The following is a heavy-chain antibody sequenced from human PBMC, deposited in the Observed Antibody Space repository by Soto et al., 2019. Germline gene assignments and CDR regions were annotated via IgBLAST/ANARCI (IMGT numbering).Heavy chain of an antibody. D-gene: IGHD2-21*02. CDR2: IYYSGST. Sequence: QVQLQESGPGLVKPSQTLSLTCTVSGGSISSGGYYWSWIRQHPGKGLEWIGYIYYSGSTYYTPSLNTRVTLSLATSKNQFSLKLSSGTASETAVYYCARVFCGCNCYPNYWGQGTLVTVSS. CDR3: ARVFCGCNCYPNY. CDR1: GGSISSGGYY. J-gene: IGHJ4*02. V-gene: IGHV4-31*03.